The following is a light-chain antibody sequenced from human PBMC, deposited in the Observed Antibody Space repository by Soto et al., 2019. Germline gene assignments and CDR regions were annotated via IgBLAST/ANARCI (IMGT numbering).Light chain of an antibody. Sequence: DIVLTQSPGTLSLSPGERATLYCRASQSVSSNHLAWYQQKPGQAPRLLIYGASTRATGIPGRFSGSGSGTEFTLTISSLQSEDFALYYCQHYNNWPLTFGGGTKVDIK. V-gene: IGKV3-15*01. J-gene: IGKJ4*01. CDR3: QHYNNWPLT. CDR1: QSVSSN. CDR2: GAS.